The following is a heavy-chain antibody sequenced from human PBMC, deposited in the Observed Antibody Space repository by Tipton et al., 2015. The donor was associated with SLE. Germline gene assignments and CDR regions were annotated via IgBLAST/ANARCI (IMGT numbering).Heavy chain of an antibody. CDR3: ARHLCTNGVCPFDY. D-gene: IGHD2-8*01. CDR1: GGSISTYY. Sequence: TLSLTCTVSGGSISTYYWSWIRQPPGKGLEWIGYISNSGTTKYHPSLKSRVTMSVDTSKNQFSLRLNSVTAADTAVYYCARHLCTNGVCPFDYWGQGTLVTVSS. CDR2: ISNSGTT. V-gene: IGHV4-59*01. J-gene: IGHJ4*02.